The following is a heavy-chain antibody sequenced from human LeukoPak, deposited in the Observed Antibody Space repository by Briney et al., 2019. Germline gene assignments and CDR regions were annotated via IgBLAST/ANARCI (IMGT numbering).Heavy chain of an antibody. CDR3: ARGGYTYGYGH. J-gene: IGHJ4*02. V-gene: IGHV1-18*01. Sequence: ASVKVSCKASGYTFTSYDISWVRQAPGQGLEWVGWSSTNNRNTNYAQKLQGRVTMTTDTSTSTAYMELRSLRFDDAAVYYCARGGYTYGYGHWGQGTLVTVPS. CDR1: GYTFTSYD. CDR2: SSTNNRNT. D-gene: IGHD5-18*01.